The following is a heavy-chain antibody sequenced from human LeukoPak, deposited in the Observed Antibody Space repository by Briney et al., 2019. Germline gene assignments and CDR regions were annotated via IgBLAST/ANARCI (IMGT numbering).Heavy chain of an antibody. CDR2: INPNSGGT. V-gene: IGHV1-2*04. CDR1: GYTFTGYY. D-gene: IGHD3-16*01. CDR3: ARASVWGGYYGMDV. J-gene: IGHJ6*04. Sequence: ASVKVSCKASGYTFTGYYMHWVRQAPGQGLEWMGWINPNSGGTNYAQKFQGWVTMTRDTSISTAYMELSRLRSGDTAVYYCARASVWGGYYGMDVWGKGTTVTVSS.